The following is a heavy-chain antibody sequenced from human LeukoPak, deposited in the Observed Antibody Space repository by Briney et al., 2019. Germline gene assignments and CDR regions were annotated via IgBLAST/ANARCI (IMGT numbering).Heavy chain of an antibody. CDR1: GGSISSNY. D-gene: IGHD1-26*01. CDR3: AGGLRVGNTGYYFDY. V-gene: IGHV4-59*01. Sequence: SETLSLTCTVSGGSISSNYWSWIRQPPGKGLEWIGYIYYSGTTSYNASLKSRVTMSVDTSKNQFSLNLNSVTAADTAVYYCAGGLRVGNTGYYFDYWGQGTLVTVSS. CDR2: IYYSGTT. J-gene: IGHJ4*02.